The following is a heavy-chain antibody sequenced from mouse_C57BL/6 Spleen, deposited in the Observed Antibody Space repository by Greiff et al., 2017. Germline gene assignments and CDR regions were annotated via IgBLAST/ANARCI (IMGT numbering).Heavy chain of an antibody. V-gene: IGHV2-2*01. J-gene: IGHJ4*01. CDR1: GFSLTSYG. CDR3: ASYDGSSFYAMDY. D-gene: IGHD1-1*01. Sequence: VQGVESGPGLVQPSQSLSITCTVSGFSLTSYGVHWVRQSPGKGLEWLGVIWSGGSTDYNAAFISRLSISKDNSKSQVFFKMNSLQADDTAIYXCASYDGSSFYAMDYWGQGTSVTVSS. CDR2: IWSGGST.